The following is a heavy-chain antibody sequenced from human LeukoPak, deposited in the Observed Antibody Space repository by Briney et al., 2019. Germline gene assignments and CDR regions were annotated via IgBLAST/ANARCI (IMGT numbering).Heavy chain of an antibody. D-gene: IGHD6-19*01. V-gene: IGHV4-30-2*01. CDR1: GGSISSGGYS. J-gene: IGHJ3*02. CDR2: IYHSGST. CDR3: ARGLSRAHDAFDI. Sequence: PSETLSLTCAVSGGSISSGGYSWSWIRQPPGRGLEWLGYIYHSGSTYYNPSLRSRVTISVDKSKNHFSLKLSSVTAADTAVYYCARGLSRAHDAFDIWGPGTMVTVTS.